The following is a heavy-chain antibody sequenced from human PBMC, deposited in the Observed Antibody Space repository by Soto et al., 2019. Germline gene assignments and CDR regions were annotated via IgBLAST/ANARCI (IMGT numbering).Heavy chain of an antibody. CDR3: ARGNRGFGFWFDS. D-gene: IGHD3-16*01. V-gene: IGHV3-11*01. CDR2: ISSSGITI. J-gene: IGHJ5*01. Sequence: QVQLVDSGGKLVKSGGSLRLSCAASGFIFSDYYMTWIRQAPGKGLEWVSHISSSGITISYADSVKGRFTISRDNAKNSLYLQMDSLRADATAVYYCARGNRGFGFWFDSWGQGTPVTVSS. CDR1: GFIFSDYY.